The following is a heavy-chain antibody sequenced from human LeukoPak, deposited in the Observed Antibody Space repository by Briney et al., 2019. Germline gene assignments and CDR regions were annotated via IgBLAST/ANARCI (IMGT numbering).Heavy chain of an antibody. Sequence: PGGSLRLSCAASGFTFDDYGMSWVRQAPRKELEWVSGINWNGGSTGYADSVKGRFTISRDNAKNSLYLQMNSLRAEDTALYYCARALGGDYDYWGQGTLVTVSS. J-gene: IGHJ4*02. CDR1: GFTFDDYG. CDR2: INWNGGST. D-gene: IGHD2-21*01. V-gene: IGHV3-20*04. CDR3: ARALGGDYDY.